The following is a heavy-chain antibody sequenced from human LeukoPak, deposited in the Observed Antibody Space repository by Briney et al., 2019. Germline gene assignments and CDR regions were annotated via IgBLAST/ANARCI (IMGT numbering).Heavy chain of an antibody. V-gene: IGHV3-48*03. CDR2: ITSTGSTM. CDR3: TRAAYLVRGDIITPPFDY. D-gene: IGHD3-10*01. CDR1: EFTFTGYE. Sequence: GGTLSLSCAASEFTFTGYEMNWARGARGKGLEWGSYITSTGSTMYYTDSVRGRYTISRDTAKNSLYIQINSLRAEATPIYNSTRAAYLVRGDIITPPFDYWGQGTLVTVSS. J-gene: IGHJ4*02.